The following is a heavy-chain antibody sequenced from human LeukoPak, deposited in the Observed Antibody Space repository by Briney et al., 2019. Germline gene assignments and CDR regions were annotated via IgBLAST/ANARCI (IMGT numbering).Heavy chain of an antibody. D-gene: IGHD6-6*01. V-gene: IGHV1-8*01. CDR3: ARVGGIAARRSGYFQH. J-gene: IGHJ1*01. CDR2: KNPNSGNT. Sequence: ASVTVSCKASGYTFTSYDINWVRQATGQGLEWMGWKNPNSGNTGYAQKFQGRVTMTRNTSISTAYMELSSLRSEDTAVYYCARVGGIAARRSGYFQHWGQGTLVTVSS. CDR1: GYTFTSYD.